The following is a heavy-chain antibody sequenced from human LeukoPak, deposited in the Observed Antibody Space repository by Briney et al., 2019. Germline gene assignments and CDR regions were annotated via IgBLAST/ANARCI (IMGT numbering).Heavy chain of an antibody. CDR1: GYTFTSYY. CDR3: ARDPGSNLIPNYYYDY. V-gene: IGHV1-46*01. D-gene: IGHD1-26*01. CDR2: INPSGGPT. Sequence: GASVKVSCKASGYTFTSYYINWVRQAPGQGLEWMGVINPSGGPTTYAQKFQGRVTMTRDTSTSTVYMEVNSLTSDDTAVYYCARDPGSNLIPNYYYDYWGQGTLVAVSS. J-gene: IGHJ4*02.